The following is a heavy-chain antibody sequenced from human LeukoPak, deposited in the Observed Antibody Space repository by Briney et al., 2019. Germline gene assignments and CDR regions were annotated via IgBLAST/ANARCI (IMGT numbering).Heavy chain of an antibody. V-gene: IGHV3-30-3*01. CDR2: ISYDGSNK. CDR1: GFTFSSYA. CDR3: ARRPAADYYYGMDV. Sequence: PGRSLRLSCAASGFTFSSYAMRWVRQAPGKGLEWVAVISYDGSNKYYADSVKGRFTISRDNSKNTLYLQMNSLRAEDTAVYYCARRPAADYYYGMDVWGQGTTVTVSS. D-gene: IGHD2-2*01. J-gene: IGHJ6*02.